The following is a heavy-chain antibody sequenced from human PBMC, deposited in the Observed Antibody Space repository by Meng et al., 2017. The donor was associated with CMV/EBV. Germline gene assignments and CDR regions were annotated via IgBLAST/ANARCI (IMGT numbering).Heavy chain of an antibody. J-gene: IGHJ3*02. Sequence: GESLKISCAASGFRFDDYGMSWVRQAPGKGLEWVANIKQDGSEKYYVDSVKGRFTISRDNAKNSLYLQMNSLRAEDTAVYYCARGNNYDFWSGDAFDIWGQGTMVTVSS. CDR2: IKQDGSEK. D-gene: IGHD3-3*01. CDR1: GFRFDDYG. V-gene: IGHV3-7*01. CDR3: ARGNNYDFWSGDAFDI.